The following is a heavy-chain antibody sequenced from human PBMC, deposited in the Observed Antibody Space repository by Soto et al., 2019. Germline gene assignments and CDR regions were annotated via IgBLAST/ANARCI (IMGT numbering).Heavy chain of an antibody. CDR1: GYTFTSYG. D-gene: IGHD2-2*01. CDR3: ARETPIYCSSTSCYLQPPDAFDI. CDR2: ISAYNGNT. Sequence: ASVKVSCKASGYTFTSYGISWVRQAPGQGLQWTGWISAYNGNTNYAQKLQGRVTMTTDTSTSTAYMELRSPRSDDTAVYYCARETPIYCSSTSCYLQPPDAFDIWGQGTMVTV. J-gene: IGHJ3*02. V-gene: IGHV1-18*01.